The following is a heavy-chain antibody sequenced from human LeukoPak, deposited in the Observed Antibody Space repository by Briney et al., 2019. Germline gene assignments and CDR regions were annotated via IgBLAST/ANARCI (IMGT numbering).Heavy chain of an antibody. Sequence: PGGSLRLSCAVSGFTFSTYAMNWVRQAPGKGLECVSGISAGASTYYADSVKGRFTISRDNPKNTLYLQMNSLRGEDTAVYYCARVRKYSSGWYDAFDIWGQGTMVTVSS. V-gene: IGHV3-23*01. D-gene: IGHD6-19*01. CDR1: GFTFSTYA. J-gene: IGHJ3*02. CDR3: ARVRKYSSGWYDAFDI. CDR2: ISAGAST.